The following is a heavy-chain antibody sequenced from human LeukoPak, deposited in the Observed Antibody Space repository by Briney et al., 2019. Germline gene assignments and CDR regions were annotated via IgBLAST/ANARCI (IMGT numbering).Heavy chain of an antibody. CDR1: GFTFSSYW. J-gene: IGHJ4*02. CDR3: ARDHYYDSSGYDDY. D-gene: IGHD3-22*01. CDR2: IKQGGSEK. V-gene: IGHV3-7*01. Sequence: GGSLRLSCAASGFTFSSYWMSWVRQAPGKGLEWVANIKQGGSEKYYVDSVKGRFTISRDNAKNSLYLQMNSLRAEDTAVYYCARDHYYDSSGYDDYWGQGTLVTVSS.